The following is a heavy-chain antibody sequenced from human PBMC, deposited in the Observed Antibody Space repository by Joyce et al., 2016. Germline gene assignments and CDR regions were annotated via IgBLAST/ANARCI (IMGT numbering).Heavy chain of an antibody. CDR3: GSVFEY. CDR2: VDSDGSGT. V-gene: IGHV3-74*01. Sequence: EVQLVESGGGLLQPGGSLRLSCAASVFTFTNYWMHWVRQAPGKGLVWVARVDSDGSGTSYADSVKGRFTISRDNAKNMVYLQMNSLRIEDTAVYYCGSVFEYWGRGALVTVSS. J-gene: IGHJ4*02. CDR1: VFTFTNYW.